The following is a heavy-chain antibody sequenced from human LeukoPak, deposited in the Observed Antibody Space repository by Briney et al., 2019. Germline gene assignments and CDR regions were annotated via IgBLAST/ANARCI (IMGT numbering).Heavy chain of an antibody. CDR2: INWNGGST. CDR3: ARVKGSEYRKYYYGSGDRMGFDY. CDR1: GFTLDDYG. J-gene: IGHJ4*02. Sequence: GGSLRLSCAASGFTLDDYGMSWVRQAPGKGLEWVSGINWNGGSTGYADSVKGRFTISRDNAKNSLYLQMNSLRAEDTALYYCARVKGSEYRKYYYGSGDRMGFDYWGQGTLVTVSS. D-gene: IGHD3-10*01. V-gene: IGHV3-20*04.